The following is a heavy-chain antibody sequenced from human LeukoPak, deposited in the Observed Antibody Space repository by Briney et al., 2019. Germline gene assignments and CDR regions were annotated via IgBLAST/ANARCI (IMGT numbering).Heavy chain of an antibody. J-gene: IGHJ4*02. CDR2: IYYSGST. CDR3: ARAGSSMVRGVALGY. D-gene: IGHD3-10*01. V-gene: IGHV4-4*02. CDR1: GGSISTSNW. Sequence: PSETLSLTCAVSGGSISTSNWWSWVRQPPGKGLEWIGYIYYSGSTYYNPSLKSRVTISVDTSKNQFSLKLSSVTAADTAVYYCARAGSSMVRGVALGYWGQGTLVTVSS.